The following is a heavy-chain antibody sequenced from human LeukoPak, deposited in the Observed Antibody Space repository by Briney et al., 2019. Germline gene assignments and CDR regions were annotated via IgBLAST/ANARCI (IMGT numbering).Heavy chain of an antibody. CDR1: GDFSSSYY. CDR3: VRESRGVISGSDS. V-gene: IGHV4-4*07. Sequence: SSETLSLTCTVSGDFSSSYYWNWFRQPVGKGLEWIGRISTKGSTNYNPSLKSRVTMSVVTSKNQFSLRLTSVSAADTAVYYCVRESRGVISGSDSWGQGTLVNVSS. CDR2: ISTKGST. D-gene: IGHD3-10*01. J-gene: IGHJ4*02.